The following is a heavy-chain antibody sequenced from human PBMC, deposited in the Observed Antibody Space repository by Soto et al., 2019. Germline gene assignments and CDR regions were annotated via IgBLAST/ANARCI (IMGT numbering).Heavy chain of an antibody. CDR3: ARASPSVCDGGNCYRLDSSFDS. Sequence: QVQLVQSGAEVKRPGSSVKVSCKASGGSFITYGITWVRQAPGQGPEWMGGVIPLFKTPKYAERFKGRLSITADESTGTAYLELSSLRSEDTAVYYCARASPSVCDGGNCYRLDSSFDSWGQGTLVSVSS. D-gene: IGHD2-21*01. J-gene: IGHJ5*01. CDR2: VIPLFKTP. CDR1: GGSFITYG. V-gene: IGHV1-69*01.